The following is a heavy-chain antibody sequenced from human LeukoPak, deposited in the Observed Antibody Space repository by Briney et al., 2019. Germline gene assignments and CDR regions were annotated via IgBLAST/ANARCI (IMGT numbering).Heavy chain of an antibody. D-gene: IGHD5-18*01. J-gene: IGHJ4*02. CDR1: GFTFSSYG. V-gene: IGHV3-23*01. Sequence: GGSLRLSCVVSGFTFSSYGRSWVRQAPGKGLEWVSGISGSGSNTYYADSVKGRFTISRDNSKNTLYLQMNSLRAEDTAVYYCAKGNSYGFREPFDYWGQGTLVTVSS. CDR3: AKGNSYGFREPFDY. CDR2: ISGSGSNT.